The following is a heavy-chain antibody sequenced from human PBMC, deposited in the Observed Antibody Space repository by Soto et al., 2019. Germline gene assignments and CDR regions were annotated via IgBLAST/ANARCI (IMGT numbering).Heavy chain of an antibody. CDR2: IYWDDDK. J-gene: IGHJ1*01. V-gene: IGHV2-5*02. Sequence: QITLKESGPTLVKPTQPLTLTCTFSGFSLSTSGVGVGWIRQPPGKALEWLALIYWDDDKRYSPSLKSRITITKDPSKIQVVLTMTNMDPVDTATYYCAHSRGYCSGGRCYSQEYFQHWGQGTLVTVSS. D-gene: IGHD2-15*01. CDR3: AHSRGYCSGGRCYSQEYFQH. CDR1: GFSLSTSGVG.